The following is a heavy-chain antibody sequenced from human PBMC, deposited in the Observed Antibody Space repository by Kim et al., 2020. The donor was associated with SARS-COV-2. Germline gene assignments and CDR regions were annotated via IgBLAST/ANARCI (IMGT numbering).Heavy chain of an antibody. V-gene: IGHV1-69*13. J-gene: IGHJ4*02. Sequence: SVKVSCKASGDTFSSYSISWVRQAPGQGLEWMGGIIPIFGTANYAQKFQGRVTMTADESTSTAYMELSSLRSEDTAVYYCARTVYGDYVPFYDYWGQGTLVTVSS. CDR1: GDTFSSYS. CDR3: ARTVYGDYVPFYDY. CDR2: IIPIFGTA. D-gene: IGHD4-17*01.